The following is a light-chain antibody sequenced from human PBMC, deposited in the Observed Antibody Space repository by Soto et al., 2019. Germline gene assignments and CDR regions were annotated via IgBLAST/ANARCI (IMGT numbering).Light chain of an antibody. CDR2: EVT. V-gene: IGLV2-14*01. CDR3: NSYTRSTNYV. CDR1: SSDVGAHDY. Sequence: QSALTQPAPVSGSPGQSITVSCTGTSSDVGAHDYVSWYQHHPGKAPKLIIYEVTNRPSGVSNRFSGSKSGNTASLTISGLQAEFLSDYCCNSYTRSTNYVFCTGTRVAVL. J-gene: IGLJ1*01.